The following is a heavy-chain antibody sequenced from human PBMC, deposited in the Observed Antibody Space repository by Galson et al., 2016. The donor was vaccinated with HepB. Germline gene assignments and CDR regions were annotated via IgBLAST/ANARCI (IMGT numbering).Heavy chain of an antibody. D-gene: IGHD6-25*01. CDR2: ISQDDNKK. CDR3: ARDLVGAAAGHYYYGMDV. Sequence: SLRLSCAASGFTFSTYGMHWVRQAPGKGLEWVAVISQDDNKKYYAGSVKGRFTISRDNSKNTLSLQMNSLRVEDTAVYYCARDLVGAAAGHYYYGMDVWGQGTTATV. V-gene: IGHV3-30*03. CDR1: GFTFSTYG. J-gene: IGHJ6*02.